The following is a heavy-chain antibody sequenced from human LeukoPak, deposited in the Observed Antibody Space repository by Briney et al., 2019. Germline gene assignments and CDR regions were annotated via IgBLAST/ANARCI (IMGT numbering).Heavy chain of an antibody. CDR3: ARREPYGSGSYYRTLELTRFDP. Sequence: SGTPSVTCAVHGGSFSGYYWSWIPEPPREGLGWLCEIILGGGANYNPSLKSRVTISVDTSKNQFSLKLSSVTAADTAVYYCARREPYGSGSYYRTLELTRFDPWGQGTLVTVSS. V-gene: IGHV4-34*12. CDR1: GGSFSGYY. D-gene: IGHD3-10*01. CDR2: IILGGGA. J-gene: IGHJ5*02.